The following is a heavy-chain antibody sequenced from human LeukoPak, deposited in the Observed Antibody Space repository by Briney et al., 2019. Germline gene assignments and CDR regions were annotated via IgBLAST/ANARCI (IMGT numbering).Heavy chain of an antibody. Sequence: ASVKVSCKAYGYTFTSYYMHWVRQAPGQGLEWMGIIDPSGGSTSYAQKFQGRVTMTRDTSTSTVYMELSSLRSEDTAVYYCASSHDYGDYVGAFDIWGQGTMVTVSS. CDR1: GYTFTSYY. J-gene: IGHJ3*02. D-gene: IGHD4-17*01. V-gene: IGHV1-46*01. CDR2: IDPSGGST. CDR3: ASSHDYGDYVGAFDI.